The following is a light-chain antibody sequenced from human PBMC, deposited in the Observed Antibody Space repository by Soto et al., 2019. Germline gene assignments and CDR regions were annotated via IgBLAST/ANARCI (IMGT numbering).Light chain of an antibody. Sequence: IQMTQSPATLSASVGARVTITCRASQRVDRWLAWYQQKPGQAPKLLISDASTLESGVPSRFSGSGSVTEFTLTITSLQPEDSATYHCQQYKNYPYTFGQGTKVEI. CDR1: QRVDRW. CDR2: DAS. V-gene: IGKV1-5*01. CDR3: QQYKNYPYT. J-gene: IGKJ1*01.